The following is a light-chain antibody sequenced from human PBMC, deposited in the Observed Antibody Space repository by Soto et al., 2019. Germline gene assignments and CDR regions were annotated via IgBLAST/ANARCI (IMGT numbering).Light chain of an antibody. CDR2: DAS. Sequence: DIQMTQSPSTLSASVGDRVTITCRASQSISSWLAWYQQKPGKAPKLLIYDASSLESGVPSRFSGSGSGTEFTLTISSLQPEDFATYYCQQSYRTPHTFGQGMKLETK. CDR3: QQSYRTPHT. CDR1: QSISSW. J-gene: IGKJ2*01. V-gene: IGKV1-5*01.